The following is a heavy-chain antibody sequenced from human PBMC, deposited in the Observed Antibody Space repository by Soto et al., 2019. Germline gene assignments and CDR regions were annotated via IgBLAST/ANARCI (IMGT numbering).Heavy chain of an antibody. CDR3: ARRLRPLGMRSYYYYYGMDV. CDR1: GGSISSSSYY. D-gene: IGHD5-12*01. CDR2: IYYSGST. Sequence: QLQLQESGPGLVKPSETLSLTCTVSGGSISSSSYYWGWIRQPPGKGLEWIGSIYYSGSTYYNPSLKSRVTISVDTSKNQFSLKLSSVTAADTAVYYCARRLRPLGMRSYYYYYGMDVWGQGTTVTVSS. J-gene: IGHJ6*02. V-gene: IGHV4-39*01.